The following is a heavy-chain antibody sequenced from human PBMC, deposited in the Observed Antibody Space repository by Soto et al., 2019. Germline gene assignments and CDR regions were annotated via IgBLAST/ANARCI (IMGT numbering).Heavy chain of an antibody. CDR1: GLTFSTFA. CDR2: ISGNGGAT. J-gene: IGHJ5*02. V-gene: IGHV3-23*01. Sequence: PGGSLRLSCTASGLTFSTFAMSWVRQSPGKGLEWVSTISGNGGATFYADAVKGRFTISRDNSKKTLYLQMNGLRAEDTAVYYCAPRLTIFGIVKLSTRFDPWGQGTLVTVSS. CDR3: APRLTIFGIVKLSTRFDP. D-gene: IGHD3-3*01.